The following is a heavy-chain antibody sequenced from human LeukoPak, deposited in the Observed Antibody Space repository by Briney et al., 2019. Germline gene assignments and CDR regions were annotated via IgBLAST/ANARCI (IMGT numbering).Heavy chain of an antibody. CDR1: GGTFSSYA. CDR3: ARDPNKAVADLHGMDA. J-gene: IGHJ6*02. CDR2: IIPIFGTA. V-gene: IGHV1-69*13. D-gene: IGHD6-19*01. Sequence: ASVKVSCKASGGTFSSYAISWVRQAPGQGLEWMGGIIPIFGTANYAQKFQGRVTITADESTSTAYMELSSLRSEDTAVYYCARDPNKAVADLHGMDASGPGTPVTVSS.